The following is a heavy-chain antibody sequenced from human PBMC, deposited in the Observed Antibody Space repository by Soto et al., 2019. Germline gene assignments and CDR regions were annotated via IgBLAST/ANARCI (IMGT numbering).Heavy chain of an antibody. CDR2: VYATGTS. Sequence: QVQVQESGQGLVKPSETLSLTCSVSGGSMSKFYWCWIRKTDGKVLEWMGRVYATGTSDYNPSLRSRIAMSVDISKKTFSLRLRSVTAADTGVYYCVRDGSKTLRDCFDPWGQGILVTVSS. J-gene: IGHJ5*02. CDR1: GGSMSKFY. CDR3: VRDGSKTLRDCFDP. D-gene: IGHD4-17*01. V-gene: IGHV4-4*07.